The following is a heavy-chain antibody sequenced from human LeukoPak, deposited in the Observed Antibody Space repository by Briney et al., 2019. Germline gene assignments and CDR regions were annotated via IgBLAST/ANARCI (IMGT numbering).Heavy chain of an antibody. CDR3: ARGPTWGAYSDY. V-gene: IGHV4-34*01. CDR2: INHTRNT. D-gene: IGHD7-27*01. J-gene: IGHJ4*02. CDR1: GGSFSGYY. Sequence: SETLSLTCAVYGGSFSGYYWSWIRQPPGKGLEWIGEINHTRNTNYNPSLKSRVTISVDTSKNQFSLKLSSVTTADTAVYYCARGPTWGAYSDYWGQGTLVTVSS.